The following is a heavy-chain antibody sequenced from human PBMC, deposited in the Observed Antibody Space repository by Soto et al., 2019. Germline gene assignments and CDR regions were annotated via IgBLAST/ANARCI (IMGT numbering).Heavy chain of an antibody. CDR2: ISRDVRST. D-gene: IGHD3-22*01. J-gene: IGHJ4*02. Sequence: GGSLRLSCSASGFTFSMHSMHWVRQTPGKALEYVSAISRDVRSTFYADSVKGRFTIFRDNSKNTLYLRMNSLRSDDTAVYYCVKGANPFINTLVVLIFDYWGQGT. V-gene: IGHV3-64D*08. CDR1: GFTFSMHS. CDR3: VKGANPFINTLVVLIFDY.